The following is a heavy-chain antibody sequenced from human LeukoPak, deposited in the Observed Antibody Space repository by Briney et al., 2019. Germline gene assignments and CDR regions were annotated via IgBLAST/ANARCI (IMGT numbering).Heavy chain of an antibody. CDR2: ISSSSSYI. V-gene: IGHV3-21*01. J-gene: IGHJ4*02. D-gene: IGHD1-14*01. CDR1: GFTFSAYT. Sequence: GGSLRLSCAASGFTFSAYTINWVRQAPGKGLEWVSSISSSSSYIYYADSVKGRFTISRDNAKNSLYLQMNSLRAEDTAVYYCVSTTPIAATLDYWGQGTLVTVSS. CDR3: VSTTPIAATLDY.